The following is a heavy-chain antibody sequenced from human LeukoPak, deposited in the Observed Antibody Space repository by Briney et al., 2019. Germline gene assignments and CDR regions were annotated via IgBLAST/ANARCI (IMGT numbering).Heavy chain of an antibody. CDR2: ISYDGSNK. V-gene: IGHV3-30-3*01. CDR1: GFTFSSYA. Sequence: GGSLRLSCAASGFTFSSYAMHWVRQAPGKGLEWVAVISYDGSNKYYADSVKGRFTISRDNSKNTLYLQMNSLRAEDTAVYYCAKDRTYYYDSSGRISGAFDIWGQGTMVTVSS. J-gene: IGHJ3*02. CDR3: AKDRTYYYDSSGRISGAFDI. D-gene: IGHD3-22*01.